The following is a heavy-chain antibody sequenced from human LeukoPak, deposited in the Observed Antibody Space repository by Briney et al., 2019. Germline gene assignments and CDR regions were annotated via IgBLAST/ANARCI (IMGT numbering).Heavy chain of an antibody. J-gene: IGHJ4*02. CDR3: ATGGDLYCTTANCLPFDY. CDR2: IQQNGGGK. Sequence: GGSLRLSCVASGVTFTTYWMSWVRQAPGKGQEGVANIQQNGGGKHYVDSVKGRFTISRDNAKKSLYLQMDNLRAEDTAVYYCATGGDLYCTTANCLPFDYWGQGTLVTVSS. CDR1: GVTFTTYW. V-gene: IGHV3-7*01. D-gene: IGHD2-8*01.